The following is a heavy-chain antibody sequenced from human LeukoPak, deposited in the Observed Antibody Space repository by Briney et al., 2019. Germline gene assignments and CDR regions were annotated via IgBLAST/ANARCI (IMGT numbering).Heavy chain of an antibody. CDR2: IYYSGST. D-gene: IGHD6-19*01. CDR3: AREIAVAGRAFDI. V-gene: IGHV4-39*07. Sequence: SETLSLTCTVSGGSISSSSYYWGWIRQPPGKGLEWIGSIYYSGSTYYNPSLKSRVTISVDTSKNQFSLKLSSVTAADTAVYYCAREIAVAGRAFDIWGQGTMVTVSS. J-gene: IGHJ3*02. CDR1: GGSISSSSYY.